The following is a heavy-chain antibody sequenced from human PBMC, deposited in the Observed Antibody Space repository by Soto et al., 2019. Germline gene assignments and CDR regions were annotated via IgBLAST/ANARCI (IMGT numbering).Heavy chain of an antibody. J-gene: IGHJ4*02. D-gene: IGHD3-10*01. Sequence: PSETLSLTCXVSCGSISSYYWSWSRHPPGKGLEWIGYIYYSGTTSYNPSLNSRVTISVDTSKNQFSLKLNSVTAADTAVYYCARESYYGSGATVVGYWGLGTLVTVSS. CDR1: CGSISSYY. CDR3: ARESYYGSGATVVGY. V-gene: IGHV4-59*01. CDR2: IYYSGTT.